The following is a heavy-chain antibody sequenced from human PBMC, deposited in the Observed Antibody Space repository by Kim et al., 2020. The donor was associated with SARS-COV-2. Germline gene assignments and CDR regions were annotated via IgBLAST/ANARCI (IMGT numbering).Heavy chain of an antibody. D-gene: IGHD3-3*01. Sequence: SETLSLSCTVSGGSISTFYLTWIRRPAGKGLEWIGRIYTTGATNYNASLRSRVSMSLETSNNQFSLILRSVTAADTAVYFCARYEPNLKAFDIWGRGTMVIVSS. V-gene: IGHV4-4*07. CDR2: IYTTGAT. CDR1: GGSISTFY. CDR3: ARYEPNLKAFDI. J-gene: IGHJ3*02.